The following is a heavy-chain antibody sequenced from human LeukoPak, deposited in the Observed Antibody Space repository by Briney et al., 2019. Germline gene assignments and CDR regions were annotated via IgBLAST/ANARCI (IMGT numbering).Heavy chain of an antibody. CDR2: ISSSGSTI. Sequence: GGSLRLSCAASGFTFSSYGMHWVRQAPGKGLEWVSYISSSGSTIYYADSVKGRFTISRDNAKNSLYLQMNSLRAEDTAVYYCARAHNWNYRFDYWGQGTLVTVSS. V-gene: IGHV3-48*04. J-gene: IGHJ4*02. CDR1: GFTFSSYG. CDR3: ARAHNWNYRFDY. D-gene: IGHD1-7*01.